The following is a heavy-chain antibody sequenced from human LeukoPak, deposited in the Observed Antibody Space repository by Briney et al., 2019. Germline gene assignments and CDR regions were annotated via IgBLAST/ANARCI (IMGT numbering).Heavy chain of an antibody. D-gene: IGHD2-2*01. CDR1: GGSISSSSYY. CDR2: TYYSGST. Sequence: SETLSLTCTVSGGSISSSSYYWGWIRQPPGKGLEWIGSTYYSGSTYYNPSLKSRVTISVDTSKNQFSLKLSSVTAADTAVYYCARRYCSSTSCLLSWFDPWGQGTLVTVSS. J-gene: IGHJ5*02. V-gene: IGHV4-39*01. CDR3: ARRYCSSTSCLLSWFDP.